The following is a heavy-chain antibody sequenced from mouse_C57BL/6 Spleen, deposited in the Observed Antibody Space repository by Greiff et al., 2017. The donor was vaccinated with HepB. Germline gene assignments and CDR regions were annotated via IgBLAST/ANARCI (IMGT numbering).Heavy chain of an antibody. CDR1: GYTFTEYT. CDR2: FYPGSGSI. Sequence: VQVVESGAELVKPGASVKLSCKASGYTFTEYTIHWVKQRSGQGLEWIGWFYPGSGSIKYNEKFKDKATLTADKSSSTVYMELSRLTSEDSAVYFCARHEDRSGGGDWFAYWGQGTLVTVSA. V-gene: IGHV1-62-2*01. CDR3: ARHEDRSGGGDWFAY. D-gene: IGHD4-1*01. J-gene: IGHJ3*01.